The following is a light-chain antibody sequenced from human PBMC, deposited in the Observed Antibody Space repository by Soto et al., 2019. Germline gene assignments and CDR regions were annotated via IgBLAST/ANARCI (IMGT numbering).Light chain of an antibody. Sequence: EIVMTQSPATLSVSPGERATLSCRASQSVSSNLAWYQQKPGQAPRLLIYGASTRATGIPARFSGSGSETEFTLTISSLQSEDFAVYYCQQYNNWPPYMYTFGQGTKLEIK. CDR3: QQYNNWPPYMYT. J-gene: IGKJ2*01. CDR1: QSVSSN. V-gene: IGKV3-15*01. CDR2: GAS.